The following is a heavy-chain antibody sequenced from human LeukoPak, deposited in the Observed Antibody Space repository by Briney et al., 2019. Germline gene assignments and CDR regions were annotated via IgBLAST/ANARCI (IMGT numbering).Heavy chain of an antibody. D-gene: IGHD4-17*01. J-gene: IGHJ3*02. V-gene: IGHV1-46*01. CDR1: GYTFTSYY. Sequence: ASVKVSCKASGYTFTSYYMHWVRQAPGQGLEWKGIINPSGGSTSYAQKFQGRVTMTRDTSTSTVYMELSSLKSEDTAVYYCARDTRTTVTTNLYAFDIWGQGTMVTVSS. CDR2: INPSGGST. CDR3: ARDTRTTVTTNLYAFDI.